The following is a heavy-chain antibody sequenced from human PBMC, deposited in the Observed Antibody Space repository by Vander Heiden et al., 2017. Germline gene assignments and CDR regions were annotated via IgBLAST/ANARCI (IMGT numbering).Heavy chain of an antibody. V-gene: IGHV4-30-4*01. CDR1: GGSMSKGNYY. Sequence: QVQLEESGPGLVKPSQNLSLSCSVSGGSMSKGNYYWTWMRQPPGMGLEWIGYIHHSGSTYHHPSLESRVSLSVDTSTKQFSLMLTSVTAADAAVYYCARGSDYNFWGGARPEFYFDSWGQGTLVIVSS. CDR2: IHHSGST. D-gene: IGHD3-3*01. J-gene: IGHJ4*02. CDR3: ARGSDYNFWGGARPEFYFDS.